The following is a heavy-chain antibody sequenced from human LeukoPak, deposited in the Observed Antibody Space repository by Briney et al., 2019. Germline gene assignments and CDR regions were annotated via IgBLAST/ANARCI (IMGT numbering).Heavy chain of an antibody. CDR1: GFTFSSFE. D-gene: IGHD6-19*01. CDR2: ISSSGSPI. J-gene: IGHJ4*02. Sequence: GGSLRLSCAASGFTFSSFEMNWVRQAPGKGLEWVSYISSSGSPIYYADSVKGRFTISRNNAKNSLFLQMNSLRAEDTAVYYCASESSGARHYYFDYWGQGTLVTVSS. CDR3: ASESSGARHYYFDY. V-gene: IGHV3-48*03.